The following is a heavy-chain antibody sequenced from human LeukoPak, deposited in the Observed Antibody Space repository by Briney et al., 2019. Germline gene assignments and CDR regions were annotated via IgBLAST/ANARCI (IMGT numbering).Heavy chain of an antibody. CDR3: ARDRPGYGGYVS. CDR1: GFTFSTSW. CDR2: IKEHGSRE. V-gene: IGHV3-7*01. Sequence: GGSLRPSCAAAGFTFSTSWMTSASHAPGRGLEWVANIKEHGSREYYVDSVKGRFTISRDNAKNSLYLQMDSLTAEDTAVYYCARDRPGYGGYVSWGQGTLVSVSS. D-gene: IGHD5-12*01. J-gene: IGHJ1*01.